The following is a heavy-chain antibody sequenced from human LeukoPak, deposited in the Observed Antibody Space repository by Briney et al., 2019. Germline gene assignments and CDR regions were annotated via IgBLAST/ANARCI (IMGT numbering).Heavy chain of an antibody. Sequence: ASVKVSCKASGYTFTSYGISWVRQAPGQGLEWMGWISAYNGNTNYAQKLQDRVTMTTDTSTSTAYMELRSLRSDDTAVYYCARGGGLRWYTKGDAFDIWGQGTMVSFAS. CDR2: ISAYNGNT. CDR1: GYTFTSYG. D-gene: IGHD4-23*01. J-gene: IGHJ3*02. CDR3: ARGGGLRWYTKGDAFDI. V-gene: IGHV1-18*01.